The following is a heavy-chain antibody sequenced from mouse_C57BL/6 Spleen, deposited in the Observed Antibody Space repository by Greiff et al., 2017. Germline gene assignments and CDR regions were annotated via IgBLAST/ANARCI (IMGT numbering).Heavy chain of an antibody. CDR1: GYTFTSYW. CDR2: IYPSDSET. D-gene: IGHD4-1*01. J-gene: IGHJ4*01. Sequence: QVQLQQPGAELVRPGSSVKLSCKASGYTFTSYWMDWVKQRPGQGLEWIGNIYPSDSETHYNQKFKDKATLTVDKSSSTAYMQLSSLTSEDSAVYYCASSPLTGTNAMDYWGQGTSVTVSS. CDR3: ASSPLTGTNAMDY. V-gene: IGHV1-61*01.